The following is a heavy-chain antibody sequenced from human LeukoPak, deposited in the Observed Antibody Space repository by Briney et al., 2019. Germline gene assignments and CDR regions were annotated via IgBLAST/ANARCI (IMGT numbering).Heavy chain of an antibody. D-gene: IGHD3-9*01. CDR1: GFIFSNYA. CDR3: AKWGDYDVLTGYYVSDF. V-gene: IGHV3-23*01. J-gene: IGHJ4*02. CDR2: ISGRSDNT. Sequence: PGGSLRLSCAASGFIFSNYAMYWVRQAPGKGLEWVSAISGRSDNTYYADSVKGRFTLSRDSSENTLYLQMNSLRADDTAVYYCAKWGDYDVLTGYYVSDFWGRGTLVTVSS.